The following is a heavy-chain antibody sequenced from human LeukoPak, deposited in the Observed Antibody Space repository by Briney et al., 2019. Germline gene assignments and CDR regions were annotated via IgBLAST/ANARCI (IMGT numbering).Heavy chain of an antibody. V-gene: IGHV3-11*06. CDR3: ARDLGYSSPPGT. CDR1: GFTLSDYC. D-gene: IGHD6-19*01. CDR2: VSSSTNYT. J-gene: IGHJ4*02. Sequence: GGSLRLSCTASGFTLSDYCMSWIRQAPGKRQEWVSYVSSSTNYTKYEDSVKGRFTVSRDNTKNSLYLQMNSLRAEDTAVYYCARDLGYSSPPGTWGQGTLVTVSS.